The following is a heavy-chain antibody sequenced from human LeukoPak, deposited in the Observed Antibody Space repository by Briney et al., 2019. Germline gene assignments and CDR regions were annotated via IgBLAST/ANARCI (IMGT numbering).Heavy chain of an antibody. Sequence: SETLSLTCTVSGGSISSYYWSWLRQPPGKGLEWIGYIYYSGSTNYNPSLKSRVTISVDTSKNQFSLKLSSVTAADTAVYYCARVGVLLWFGELLPNWFDPWGQGTLVTVSS. J-gene: IGHJ5*02. D-gene: IGHD3-10*01. CDR3: ARVGVLLWFGELLPNWFDP. V-gene: IGHV4-59*01. CDR1: GGSISSYY. CDR2: IYYSGST.